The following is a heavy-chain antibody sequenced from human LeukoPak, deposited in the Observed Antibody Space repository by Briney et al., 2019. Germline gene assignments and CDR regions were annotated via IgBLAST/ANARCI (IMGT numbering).Heavy chain of an antibody. CDR1: GYTFTGYY. J-gene: IGHJ6*03. CDR2: INPNSGGT. D-gene: IGHD2-2*01. V-gene: IGHV1-2*02. CDR3: ARDTEYCSSTSCYYAYYYYYMDV. Sequence: ASVKVSCKASGYTFTGYYMRWVRQAPGQGLEWMGWINPNSGGTNYAQKFQGRVTMTRDTSISTAYMELSRLRSDDTAVYYCARDTEYCSSTSCYYAYYYYYMDVWGKGTTVTVSS.